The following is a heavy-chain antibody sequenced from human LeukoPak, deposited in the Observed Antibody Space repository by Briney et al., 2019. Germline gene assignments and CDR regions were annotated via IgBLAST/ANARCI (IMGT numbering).Heavy chain of an antibody. J-gene: IGHJ4*02. V-gene: IGHV4-4*07. CDR2: IYTSGST. Sequence: SETLSLTCTVSGGSISSYYWSWIRQPAGKGLEWIGRIYTSGSTNYNPSLKSRVTISVDKSKNQFSLKLSSVTAADTAVYYCARERWEGGSFVMGFDYWGQGALVTVSS. D-gene: IGHD1-26*01. CDR1: GGSISSYY. CDR3: ARERWEGGSFVMGFDY.